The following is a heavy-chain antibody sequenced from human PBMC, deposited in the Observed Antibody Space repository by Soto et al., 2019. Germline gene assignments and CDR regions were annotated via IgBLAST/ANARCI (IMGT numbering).Heavy chain of an antibody. V-gene: IGHV4-4*02. J-gene: IGHJ6*02. CDR3: ARVSGSYYYGMDV. Sequence: QVQLQESGPGLVKPSGTLSLTCAVSGGSTSSSNCWSWVRQPPGKGLEWIGEIYHSGSTNFNPSLKSRVTISVDKSKNQFSLKLNSVTAADTAVYDCARVSGSYYYGMDVWGQGTTVTVSS. CDR2: IYHSGST. CDR1: GGSTSSSNC.